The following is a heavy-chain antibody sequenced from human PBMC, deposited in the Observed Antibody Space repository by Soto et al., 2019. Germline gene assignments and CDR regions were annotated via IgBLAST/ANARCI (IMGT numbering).Heavy chain of an antibody. Sequence: SETLSLTCTVSGDSIKSGTYQWGWIRQPPGRGLEWIGSAYYSESTYYNPSLKSRVTIPVDTSKNQFSLKVNSVTAADTAVYYCARHRNWNVDYWGQGTLVTVSS. V-gene: IGHV4-39*01. D-gene: IGHD1-1*01. CDR3: ARHRNWNVDY. CDR1: GDSIKSGTYQ. CDR2: AYYSEST. J-gene: IGHJ4*02.